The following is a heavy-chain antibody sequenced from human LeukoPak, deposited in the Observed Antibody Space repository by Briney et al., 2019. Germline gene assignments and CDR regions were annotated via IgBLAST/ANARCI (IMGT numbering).Heavy chain of an antibody. J-gene: IGHJ4*02. V-gene: IGHV4-4*02. CDR3: AGDSRYCSSTSCSTFDY. CDR1: GGSISSSNW. Sequence: SETPSLTCAVSGGSISSSNWWSWVRQPPGKGLEWIGEIYHSGSTNYNPSLKSRVTISVDKSKNQFSLKLSSVTAADTAVYYCAGDSRYCSSTSCSTFDYWGQGTLVTVSS. CDR2: IYHSGST. D-gene: IGHD2-2*02.